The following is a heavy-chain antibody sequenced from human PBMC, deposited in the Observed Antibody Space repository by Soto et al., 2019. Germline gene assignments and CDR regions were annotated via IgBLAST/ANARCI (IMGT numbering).Heavy chain of an antibody. Sequence: GASVKVSCKASGYTFTSYGISCVRQAPGQGLEWMGWISAYNGNTNYAQRLQGRVTMTTDTSTSTAYMELRSLRSDDTAVYYCARDSGRINYYGSGSYPDYYYYGMDVWGQGTTVTVSS. CDR2: ISAYNGNT. D-gene: IGHD3-10*01. CDR3: ARDSGRINYYGSGSYPDYYYYGMDV. J-gene: IGHJ6*02. V-gene: IGHV1-18*01. CDR1: GYTFTSYG.